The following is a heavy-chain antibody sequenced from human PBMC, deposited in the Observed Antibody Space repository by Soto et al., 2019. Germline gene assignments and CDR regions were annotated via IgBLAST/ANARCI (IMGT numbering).Heavy chain of an antibody. J-gene: IGHJ6*02. D-gene: IGHD2-15*01. CDR1: GYIFTSYW. Sequence: GESLKISCNGSGYIFTSYWIGWVRQMPGKGLEWMGIIYPGDSDTRYSPSFQGQVTISADKSISTAYLQWSSLKASDTAMYYCARGSGHDYYYYYGMDVWGQGTTVTVSS. V-gene: IGHV5-51*01. CDR3: ARGSGHDYYYYYGMDV. CDR2: IYPGDSDT.